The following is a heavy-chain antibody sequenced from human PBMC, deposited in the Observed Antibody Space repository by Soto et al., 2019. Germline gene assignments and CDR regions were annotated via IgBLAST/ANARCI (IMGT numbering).Heavy chain of an antibody. J-gene: IGHJ6*02. V-gene: IGHV3-48*02. CDR2: ISRSSTTI. CDR3: ARDFGYDDV. Sequence: GGSLRLSCAASGFIFTHYDMNWVRQAPGKGLEWVSYISRSSTTIYYADSVKGRFAISRDNAQNSLYLQMNSLRDEDTAVYYCARDFGYDDVWGQGNTVTVSS. CDR1: GFIFTHYD. D-gene: IGHD3-22*01.